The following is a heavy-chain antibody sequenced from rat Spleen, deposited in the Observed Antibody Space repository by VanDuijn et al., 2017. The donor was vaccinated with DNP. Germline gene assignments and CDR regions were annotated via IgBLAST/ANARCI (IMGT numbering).Heavy chain of an antibody. Sequence: EVQLVETGGGLVQPGGSLKLSCVASGFIFSSYWMYWFRQAPGKGLEWVATIKTAGGGTYYPDSVKGRFTISRDNTENTVYLQMNNLRSDDTATYYCAKHLDAWGQGTSVTVSS. CDR2: IKTAGGGT. CDR3: AKHLDA. V-gene: IGHV5-58*01. CDR1: GFIFSSYW. J-gene: IGHJ4*01.